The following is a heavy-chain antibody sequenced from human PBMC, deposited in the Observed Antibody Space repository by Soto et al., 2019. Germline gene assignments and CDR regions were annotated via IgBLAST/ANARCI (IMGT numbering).Heavy chain of an antibody. J-gene: IGHJ6*02. CDR2: IRSKADGGTT. Sequence: GGSLRLSCTASGFTFGGYAVSWFRQAPGKGLEWVGFIRSKADGGTTEYAASVKGRFTISRDDSKSIAYLQMNSLKTEDTAVYYCTRASIAARPPWLYGMDVWGQGTTVTVSS. V-gene: IGHV3-49*03. CDR1: GFTFGGYA. CDR3: TRASIAARPPWLYGMDV. D-gene: IGHD6-6*01.